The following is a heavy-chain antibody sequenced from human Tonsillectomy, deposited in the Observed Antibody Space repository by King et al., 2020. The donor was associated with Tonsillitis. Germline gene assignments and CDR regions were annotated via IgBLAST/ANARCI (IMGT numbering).Heavy chain of an antibody. V-gene: IGHV3-23*04. CDR1: GFTFSSYA. J-gene: IGHJ6*02. D-gene: IGHD3-10*01. CDR2: IRGSGGST. CDR3: AKSAGDVTYTYYGMDV. Sequence: VQLVESGGGLVQPGGSLRLSCAASGFTFSSYAMSWVRQAPGKGLEWVSAIRGSGGSTYYADSVKGRFTISRDNSKDTLYLQMNSLRAEETAVYYCAKSAGDVTYTYYGMDVWGQGTTVTVSS.